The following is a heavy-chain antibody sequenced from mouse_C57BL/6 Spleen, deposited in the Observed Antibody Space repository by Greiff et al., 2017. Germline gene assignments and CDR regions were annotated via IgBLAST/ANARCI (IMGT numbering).Heavy chain of an antibody. CDR2: IHPSDSDT. D-gene: IGHD1-1*01. CDR3: AIPYGSSLLDY. Sequence: QVQLQQPGAELVKPGASVKVSCKASGYTFTSYWMHWVKQRPGQGLEWIVRIHPSDSDTNYNQKFKGKATLTVDKSSSTAYMQLSSLTSEDSAVYYCAIPYGSSLLDYWGQGTTLTVSS. J-gene: IGHJ2*01. CDR1: GYTFTSYW. V-gene: IGHV1-74*01.